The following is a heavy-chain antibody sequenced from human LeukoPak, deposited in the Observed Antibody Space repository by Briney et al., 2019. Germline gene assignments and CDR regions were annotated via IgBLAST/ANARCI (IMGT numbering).Heavy chain of an antibody. D-gene: IGHD5-24*01. CDR2: MNPNSGNT. CDR1: GYTFTSYD. V-gene: IGHV1-8*01. Sequence: ASVKVSCRASGYTFTSYDINWVRQATGQGLEWMGWMNPNSGNTGYAQKFQGRVTITTDESTRTAYMELSSLRSEDTAVYYCARGRDGYNYGIDYWGQGTLVTVSS. J-gene: IGHJ4*02. CDR3: ARGRDGYNYGIDY.